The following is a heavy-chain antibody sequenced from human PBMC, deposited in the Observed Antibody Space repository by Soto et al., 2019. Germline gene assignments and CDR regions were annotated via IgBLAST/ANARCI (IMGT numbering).Heavy chain of an antibody. J-gene: IGHJ3*02. Sequence: GGSLRLSWAASVFTFSSYEMNWVRQAPGKGLEWVSYISSSGSTIYYADSVKGRFTISRDNAKNSLYLQMNSLRAEDTAVYYCARDNEYDSSGYYFDAFDIWGQGTMVTVSS. CDR3: ARDNEYDSSGYYFDAFDI. CDR1: VFTFSSYE. CDR2: ISSSGSTI. D-gene: IGHD3-22*01. V-gene: IGHV3-48*03.